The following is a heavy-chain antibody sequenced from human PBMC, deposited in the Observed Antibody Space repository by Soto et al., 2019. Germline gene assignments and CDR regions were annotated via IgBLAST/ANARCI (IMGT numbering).Heavy chain of an antibody. CDR3: ARAKVLITPNWFDP. J-gene: IGHJ5*02. CDR2: TSTYNGNT. V-gene: IGHV1-18*01. D-gene: IGHD3-22*01. CDR1: GYTFTSYG. Sequence: VASVKVSCKASGYTFTSYGITWVRQAPGQGLEYLGWTSTYNGNTDFAQKVENRVTFTTDTSTNTAYMELRSLRPDDTAVYYCARAKVLITPNWFDPWGQGTLVTV.